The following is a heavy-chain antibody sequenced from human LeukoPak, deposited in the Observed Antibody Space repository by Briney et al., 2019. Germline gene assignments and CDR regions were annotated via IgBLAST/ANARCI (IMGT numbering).Heavy chain of an antibody. V-gene: IGHV3-33*01. J-gene: IGHJ5*02. CDR2: IWYDGSNK. D-gene: IGHD3-10*01. Sequence: PGRSLRLSCAASGFTFSSYGMHWVRQAPGKGLEWVAVIWYDGSNKYYADSVKGRFTISRDNSKNTLYLQMNSLRDEDTAVYYCVREGGPRTPYSGLGPWGQGTLVTVSS. CDR3: VREGGPRTPYSGLGP. CDR1: GFTFSSYG.